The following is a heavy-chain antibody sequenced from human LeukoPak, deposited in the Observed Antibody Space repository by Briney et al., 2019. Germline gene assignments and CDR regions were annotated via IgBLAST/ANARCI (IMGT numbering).Heavy chain of an antibody. Sequence: XXXXSXVRXAPXKXLEWVXRIKSKTDGGTTDYAAPVKGRFTISRDDSKNTLYLQMNSLKTEDTAVYYCTTAPIMITFGGVIVYFDYWGQGTLVTVSS. V-gene: IGHV3-15*01. J-gene: IGHJ4*02. D-gene: IGHD3-16*02. CDR3: TTAPIMITFGGVIVYFDY. CDR1: XXX. CDR2: IKSKTDGGTT.